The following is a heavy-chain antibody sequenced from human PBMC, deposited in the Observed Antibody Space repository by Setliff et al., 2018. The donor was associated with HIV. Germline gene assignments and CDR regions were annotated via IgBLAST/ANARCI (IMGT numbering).Heavy chain of an antibody. Sequence: PGGCLRLSCAASGFTFSSYEMDWFRQAPEKGLEWVSYITGSSDTIYYADSVKGRFTISRDNAKNSLYLQMNTLRAEDTAVYYCAREGITGTTLHPYWGQGTLVTVSS. J-gene: IGHJ4*02. D-gene: IGHD1-7*01. V-gene: IGHV3-48*03. CDR3: AREGITGTTLHPY. CDR1: GFTFSSYE. CDR2: ITGSSDTI.